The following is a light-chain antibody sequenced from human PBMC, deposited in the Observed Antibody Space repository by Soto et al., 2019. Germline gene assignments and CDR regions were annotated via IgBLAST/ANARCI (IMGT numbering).Light chain of an antibody. V-gene: IGKV1-5*01. CDR3: QKYNSAPWT. CDR1: QSISNW. Sequence: DIQMTQSPSTLSASVGDRVTITCRASQSISNWLAWYQQKPGNAPKLLIYDASSLESWVPSRFSGSGSGTDFTLTISSLQPEDVATYHCQKYNSAPWTFGQGTKVEIK. CDR2: DAS. J-gene: IGKJ1*01.